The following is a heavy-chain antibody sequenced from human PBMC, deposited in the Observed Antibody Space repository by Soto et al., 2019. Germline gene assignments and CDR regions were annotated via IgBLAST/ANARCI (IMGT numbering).Heavy chain of an antibody. CDR3: ASSAAGTLGMYYFDY. V-gene: IGHV5-51*01. J-gene: IGHJ4*02. Sequence: GESLKISCKGSGYSFTSYWISWVRQMPGKGLEWMGIIYPGDSDTRYSPSFQGQVTISRDNAKNSLYLQMNSLRAEDTAVYYCASSAAGTLGMYYFDYWGQGTLVTVSS. D-gene: IGHD6-13*01. CDR1: GYSFTSYW. CDR2: IYPGDSDT.